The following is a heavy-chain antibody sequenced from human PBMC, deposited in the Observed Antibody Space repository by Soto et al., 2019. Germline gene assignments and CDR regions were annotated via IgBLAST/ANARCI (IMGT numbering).Heavy chain of an antibody. CDR1: VYRFSQKS. D-gene: IGHD2-21*02. J-gene: IGHJ4*02. CDR3: GIPGVTGHLDD. CDR2: FDGEDGQT. Sequence: SVKASYKISVYRFSQKSIHCVRQTPEKGLEWMGSFDGEDGQTMYAQKFQGRVTMTEDKSADTDYMELSRLRSDDTAVYYCGIPGVTGHLDDWGQGSLVTAPQ. V-gene: IGHV1-24*01.